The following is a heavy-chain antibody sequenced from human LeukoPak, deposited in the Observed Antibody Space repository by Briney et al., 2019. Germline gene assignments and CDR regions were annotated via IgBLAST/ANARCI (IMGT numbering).Heavy chain of an antibody. CDR1: GGSFSGYY. CDR3: ARGRNYYGSGSYPYYYYYMDV. CDR2: INHSGST. V-gene: IGHV4-34*01. J-gene: IGHJ6*03. Sequence: PSETLSLTCAVYGGSFSGYYWSWIRQPPGKGLEWIGEINHSGSTNYNPSLKSRVTISVDTSKNQFSLKLSSVTAADTAVYYCARGRNYYGSGSYPYYYYYMDVWGKGTTVTVSS. D-gene: IGHD3-10*01.